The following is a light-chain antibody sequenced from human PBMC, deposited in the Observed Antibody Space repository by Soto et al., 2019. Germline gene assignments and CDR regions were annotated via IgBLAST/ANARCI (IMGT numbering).Light chain of an antibody. Sequence: DIQMTQSPSSLSASLGDRVTITCRASQTISSYLNWYQQKPGRAPKLLIYAASNLESGVPSRFSGSGSATDFTLTISSLQPEDFATYYCQQSYSTWTFGQGTKVEI. CDR2: AAS. CDR1: QTISSY. CDR3: QQSYSTWT. J-gene: IGKJ1*01. V-gene: IGKV1-39*01.